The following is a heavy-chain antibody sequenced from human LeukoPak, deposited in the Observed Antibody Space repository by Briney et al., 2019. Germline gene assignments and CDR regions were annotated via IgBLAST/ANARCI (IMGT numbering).Heavy chain of an antibody. V-gene: IGHV4-59*01. CDR1: GGSMSSYY. CDR2: VYYSGTT. CDR3: ARGGIQLWSNNWVDP. D-gene: IGHD5-18*01. Sequence: SETLSLTCTVSGGSMSSYYWSWIRQPPGKGLEWIGYVYYSGTTNYDPSLRSRVTISVDTSKNQFSLKLSSVTAADTAVYYCARGGIQLWSNNWVDPWGQGILVTVSS. J-gene: IGHJ5*02.